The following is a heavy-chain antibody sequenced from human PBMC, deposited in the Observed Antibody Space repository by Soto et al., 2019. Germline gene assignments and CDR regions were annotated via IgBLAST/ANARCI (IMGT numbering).Heavy chain of an antibody. CDR2: ITPAFVTT. Sequence: QVHLVQSGAEVKKPGSSVKVSCQASGSTFSRRSITWVRQSPGQGHEWMGGITPAFVTTNFAQKFQGRVTITADESTSTSYLELSSLRSEDTAVYYCATCAGLVTYRGFIAPIDYWGQGTLVTVSS. CDR3: ATCAGLVTYRGFIAPIDY. D-gene: IGHD2-21*02. CDR1: GSTFSRRS. J-gene: IGHJ4*02. V-gene: IGHV1-69*01.